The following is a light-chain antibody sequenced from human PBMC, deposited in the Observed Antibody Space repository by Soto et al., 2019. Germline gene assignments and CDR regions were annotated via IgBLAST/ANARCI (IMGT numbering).Light chain of an antibody. V-gene: IGKV1-5*01. J-gene: IGKJ1*01. Sequence: DIQMTQSPSTLSASVGDRVTITCRASQSISSWLAWYQQKPGKAPKLLIYDASSLESGVPSRFSGSGSGTEFTLTISSLQLDVLATYYCQQYNSYSGTFGKGTKVDIK. CDR1: QSISSW. CDR2: DAS. CDR3: QQYNSYSGT.